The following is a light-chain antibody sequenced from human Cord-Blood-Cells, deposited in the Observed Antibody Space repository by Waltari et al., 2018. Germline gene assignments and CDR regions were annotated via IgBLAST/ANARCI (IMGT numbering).Light chain of an antibody. CDR2: EVS. CDR3: SSYAGSNIVV. J-gene: IGLJ2*01. Sequence: QSALTQPPSASGSPGQSFTISCTGTSSDVGGYNYVSWYKQHPGKAPKLMIYEVSKRPSGVPDRFSGSKSGNTASLTVSGLQAEDEADYYCSSYAGSNIVVFGGGTKLTVL. V-gene: IGLV2-8*01. CDR1: SSDVGGYNY.